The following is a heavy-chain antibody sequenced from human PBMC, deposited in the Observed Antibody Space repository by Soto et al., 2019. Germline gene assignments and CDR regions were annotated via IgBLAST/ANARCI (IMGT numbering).Heavy chain of an antibody. J-gene: IGHJ3*02. Sequence: QVQLQEAGPGLVRPSQTLSLTCTVAGGSMSENDYYWRWLRQSPGQGLQWIGYIYDTWTTSYSPSLKSRVTMSADTSRIQSSLKRTSVTAAGTALYFCARGIVRGGFDIWGQGTLVTVSS. CDR3: ARGIVRGGFDI. CDR2: IYDTWTT. D-gene: IGHD3-10*02. CDR1: GGSMSENDYY. V-gene: IGHV4-30-4*01.